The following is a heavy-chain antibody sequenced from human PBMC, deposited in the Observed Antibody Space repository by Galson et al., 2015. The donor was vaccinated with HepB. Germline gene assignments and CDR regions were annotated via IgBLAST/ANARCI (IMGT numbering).Heavy chain of an antibody. J-gene: IGHJ5*02. CDR2: ISGSGGST. V-gene: IGHV3-23*01. Sequence: SLRLSCAASGFTFSSYAMSWVCQAPGKGLEWVSAISGSGGSTYYADSVKGRFTISRDNSKNTLYLQMNSLRAEDTAVYYCAKDPFEKGGTGDWFDPWGQGTLVTVSS. CDR1: GFTFSSYA. D-gene: IGHD3-10*01. CDR3: AKDPFEKGGTGDWFDP.